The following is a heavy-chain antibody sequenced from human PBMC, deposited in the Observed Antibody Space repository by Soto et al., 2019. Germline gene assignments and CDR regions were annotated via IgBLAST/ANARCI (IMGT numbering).Heavy chain of an antibody. Sequence: SLRLSCAASGFTFGDYAMHWVRQAPGKGLEWVSGISWNSGSVGYAESVKGRFAISRDNAKNSLTLNSVTSADTAVYFCARDRRDGYKRYFEFWGQGNQVTVSS. CDR2: ISWNSGSV. J-gene: IGHJ4*02. V-gene: IGHV3-9*01. D-gene: IGHD5-12*01. CDR3: ARDRRDGYKRYFEF. CDR1: GFTFGDYA.